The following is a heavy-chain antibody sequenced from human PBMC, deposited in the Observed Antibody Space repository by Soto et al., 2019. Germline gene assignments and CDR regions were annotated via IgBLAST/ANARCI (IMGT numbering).Heavy chain of an antibody. D-gene: IGHD6-6*01. V-gene: IGHV4-31*03. CDR1: GGSISSGGYY. CDR2: IYYSGST. Sequence: QVQLQESGPGLVKPSQTLSLTCTVSGGSISSGGYYWSWIRQHPGKGLGWIGYIYYSGSTYYNPAFKSRVTISVDTSKNQFSLKLSSVTAADTAVYYCARAQGSSEYFDYWGQGTLVTVSS. J-gene: IGHJ4*02. CDR3: ARAQGSSEYFDY.